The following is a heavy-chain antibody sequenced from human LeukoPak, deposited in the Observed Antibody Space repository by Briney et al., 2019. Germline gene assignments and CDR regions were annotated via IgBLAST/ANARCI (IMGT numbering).Heavy chain of an antibody. Sequence: GGPLRLSCAASGVTFSSYSMNWVRQAPGKGLEWVSSISSSSSYIYYAASVKGRFTISRDNAKNSLYLQMNSLRAEDTAVYYCARDLMRHYGMDVWGQGTTVTVSS. CDR2: ISSSSSYI. V-gene: IGHV3-21*01. J-gene: IGHJ6*02. CDR3: ARDLMRHYGMDV. D-gene: IGHD2-8*01. CDR1: GVTFSSYS.